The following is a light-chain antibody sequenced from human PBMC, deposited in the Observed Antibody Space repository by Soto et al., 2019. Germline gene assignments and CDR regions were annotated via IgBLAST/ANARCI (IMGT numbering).Light chain of an antibody. Sequence: DIQMTQSPSTLSASVGDRVAITCRASQSVSGWLAWYQQKPGKVPKLLIYQASTLEDGVPSRFSGSGSGTEFTLTISSLQPDDSATYYCQHYNDYSYTFGQGNNLEIK. CDR2: QAS. V-gene: IGKV1-5*03. CDR1: QSVSGW. CDR3: QHYNDYSYT. J-gene: IGKJ2*01.